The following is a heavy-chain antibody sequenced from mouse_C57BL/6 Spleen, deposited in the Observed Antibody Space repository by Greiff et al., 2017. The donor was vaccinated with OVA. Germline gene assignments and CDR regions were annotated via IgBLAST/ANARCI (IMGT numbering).Heavy chain of an antibody. V-gene: IGHV8-8*01. CDR1: SLSLSTFGIV. J-gene: IGHJ2*01. CDR3: ARITTVVESHYFDT. Sequence: QVTLKVSIPWLSLSPHTPRLTSSFSSLSLSTFGIVVCWIRQPSGKGLEWLAHIWWDDDKYYNPALKSRLTHSKDTSKNQVFLKIANVDTAYTPTYYCARITTVVESHYFDTRRPGATRPVS. CDR2: IWWDDDK. D-gene: IGHD1-1*01.